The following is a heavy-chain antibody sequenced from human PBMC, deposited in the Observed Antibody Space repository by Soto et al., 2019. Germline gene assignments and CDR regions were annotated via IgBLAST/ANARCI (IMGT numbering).Heavy chain of an antibody. CDR1: GFTFDTYV. CDR3: ETNKRDISNGWHNFDY. D-gene: IGHD2-15*01. V-gene: IGHV3-23*01. Sequence: GGSLRLSCAASGFTFDTYVLSWVRQSPGKGLEWVASISGSGITTFYAESVRGRFIISRDNSNNSVFLQMAGLRADDTALYFCETNKRDISNGWHNFDYWGQGALVTVSS. J-gene: IGHJ4*02. CDR2: ISGSGITT.